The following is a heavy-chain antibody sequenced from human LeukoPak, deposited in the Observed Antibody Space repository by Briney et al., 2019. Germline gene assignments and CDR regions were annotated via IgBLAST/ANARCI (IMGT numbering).Heavy chain of an antibody. CDR2: ISTSGSSI. CDR1: GLTFSRYE. CDR3: ARDSHSSNWRTYYYYYYMDV. V-gene: IGHV3-48*03. J-gene: IGHJ6*03. Sequence: LPGGSLRLSCAASGLTFSRYEMNWVRQAPGKGLEWVSYISTSGSSIYDADSVKGRFTISRDNAKNSLYLQMNSLRAEDTAVYYCARDSHSSNWRTYYYYYYMDVWGKGTTVTVSS. D-gene: IGHD6-13*01.